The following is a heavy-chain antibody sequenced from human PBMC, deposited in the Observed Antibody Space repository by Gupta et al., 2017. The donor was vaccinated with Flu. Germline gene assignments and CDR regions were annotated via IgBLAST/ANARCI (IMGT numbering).Heavy chain of an antibody. J-gene: IGHJ3*02. Sequence: TWIRQPPGKGLQWIGYMFHDGTMYYSPSLQSRVTISVDTSKNHFFLRLNSVTAADTAVYYCARGSHYDILTGSAFDIWGPGIMVAVSS. D-gene: IGHD3-9*01. CDR2: MFHDGTM. CDR3: ARGSHYDILTGSAFDI. V-gene: IGHV4-30-2*01.